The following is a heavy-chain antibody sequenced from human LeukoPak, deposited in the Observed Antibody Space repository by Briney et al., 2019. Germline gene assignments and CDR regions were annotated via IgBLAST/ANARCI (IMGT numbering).Heavy chain of an antibody. D-gene: IGHD3-22*01. V-gene: IGHV3-11*06. CDR1: GFTFSDYY. Sequence: PGGSLRLSCAASGFTFSDYYMSWIRQAPGKGLEWVSYISSSSSYTNYADSVKGRFTISRDSAKNSLYLQMNSLRAEDTAVYYCARASTWVPGEDSSGYYHPYAFDLWGQGTMVTVSS. CDR3: ARASTWVPGEDSSGYYHPYAFDL. J-gene: IGHJ3*01. CDR2: ISSSSSYT.